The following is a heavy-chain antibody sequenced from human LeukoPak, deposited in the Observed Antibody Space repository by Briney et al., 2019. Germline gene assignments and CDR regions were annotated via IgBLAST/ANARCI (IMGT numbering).Heavy chain of an antibody. D-gene: IGHD3-22*01. Sequence: PSETLSLTCTVSGGSISSYYWSWIRQPPGKGLEWIGYIYYSGSTNYNPSLKSRVTISVDTSKNQFSLKLSSVTAADTAVYYCARLNYYDSSGYYHWGQGTLVTVSS. CDR3: ARLNYYDSSGYYH. V-gene: IGHV4-59*08. CDR1: GGSISSYY. J-gene: IGHJ5*02. CDR2: IYYSGST.